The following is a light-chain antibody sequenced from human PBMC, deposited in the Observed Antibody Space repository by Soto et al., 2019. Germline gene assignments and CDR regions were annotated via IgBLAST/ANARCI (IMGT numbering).Light chain of an antibody. J-gene: IGKJ1*01. Sequence: DIQMTQSPSTLSASVGDRVTITCRASESISSWLAWFQQKPGRAPKLLIQNASILESGVPSSFSGSESGTEFTLTISSLQPDVFATYFCQQYSAKWSFGQGTKVEIK. CDR3: QQYSAKWS. CDR2: NAS. V-gene: IGKV1-5*03. CDR1: ESISSW.